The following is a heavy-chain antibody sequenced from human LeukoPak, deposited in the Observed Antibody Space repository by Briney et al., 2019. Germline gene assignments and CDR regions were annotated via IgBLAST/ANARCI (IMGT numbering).Heavy chain of an antibody. CDR2: MNPNSVNT. CDR1: GYTFTSYD. D-gene: IGHD3-3*01. Sequence: ASVKVSCKASGYTFTSYDINWVRQATGQGLEWMGWMNPNSVNTGYAQKFQGRVTMTRNTSISTAYMELSSLRSEDTAVYYCARDSSYDFWSGYFIQKGYYYYYGMDVWGQGTTVTVSS. V-gene: IGHV1-8*01. CDR3: ARDSSYDFWSGYFIQKGYYYYYGMDV. J-gene: IGHJ6*02.